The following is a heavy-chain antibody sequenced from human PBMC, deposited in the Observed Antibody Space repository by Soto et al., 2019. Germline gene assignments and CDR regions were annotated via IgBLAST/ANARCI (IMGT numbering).Heavy chain of an antibody. V-gene: IGHV3-23*01. J-gene: IGHJ4*02. D-gene: IGHD3-22*01. CDR1: GFTFSSHA. Sequence: EVQLLESGGGLVQTGGSLRLSCVVSGFTFSSHAMSWVRQAPGKGLEWVSVISGSGDLIYYADSVKGRFSISRDNSKNKLYLQMNSLGAEDPAVYYCAKDLLFFHGSTGSFDYWGQGTLVTVSS. CDR3: AKDLLFFHGSTGSFDY. CDR2: ISGSGDLI.